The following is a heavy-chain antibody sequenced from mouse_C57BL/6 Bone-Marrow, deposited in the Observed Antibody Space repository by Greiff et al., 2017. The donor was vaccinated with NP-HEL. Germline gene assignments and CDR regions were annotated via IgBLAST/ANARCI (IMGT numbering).Heavy chain of an antibody. D-gene: IGHD2-4*01. CDR1: GFTFSSYG. CDR3: ARPPSYDYDTGFDY. V-gene: IGHV5-6*01. J-gene: IGHJ2*01. Sequence: EVMLVESGGDLVKPGGSLKLSCAASGFTFSSYGMSWVRQTPDKRLEWVATISSGGSYTYYPDSVKGRFTISRDNANNTLYLQMSSLKSEDTAMYYCARPPSYDYDTGFDYWGQGTTLTVSS. CDR2: ISSGGSYT.